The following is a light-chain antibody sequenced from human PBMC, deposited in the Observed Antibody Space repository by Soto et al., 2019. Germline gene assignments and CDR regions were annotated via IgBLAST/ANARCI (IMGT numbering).Light chain of an antibody. Sequence: DIVMTQSPLSLPVTPGEPASIACRSSQSLLYSNGNNYLDWYLQKPGQSPQLLIYFGSNRAPGVPDRFSGSGSGTDFTLKISRVEAEDVGVYYCMQALQNPLTFGVGTKVEIK. CDR3: MQALQNPLT. J-gene: IGKJ4*01. CDR1: QSLLYSNGNNY. V-gene: IGKV2-28*01. CDR2: FGS.